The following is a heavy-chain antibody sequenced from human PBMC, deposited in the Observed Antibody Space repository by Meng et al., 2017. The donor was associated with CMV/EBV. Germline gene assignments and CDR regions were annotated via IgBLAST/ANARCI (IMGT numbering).Heavy chain of an antibody. V-gene: IGHV3-15*01. Sequence: GGSLRLSCAASGFTFSNAWMSWVRQAPGKGLEWVGRIKIKTDGGTTDYAAPVKGRFTISRDNSKNTVFLQMNSLRAEDTAAYYCATGLGEDGDYTGDFWGQGTLVTVSS. D-gene: IGHD4-17*01. CDR3: ATGLGEDGDYTGDF. CDR2: IKIKTDGGTT. J-gene: IGHJ4*02. CDR1: GFTFSNAW.